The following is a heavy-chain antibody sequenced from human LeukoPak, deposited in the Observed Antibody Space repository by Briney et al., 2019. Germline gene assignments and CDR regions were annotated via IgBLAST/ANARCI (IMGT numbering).Heavy chain of an antibody. CDR1: GFTFSSYS. CDR2: ISSSSSTI. CDR3: AKGRTHTRRGSSWWKPYYFDY. J-gene: IGHJ4*02. V-gene: IGHV3-48*01. D-gene: IGHD6-13*01. Sequence: GGSLRLSCAASGFTFSSYSMNWVRQAPGKGLEWVSYISSSSSTIYYADSVKGRFTISRDNAKNSLYLQMNSLRAEDTAVYYCAKGRTHTRRGSSWWKPYYFDYWGQGTLVTVSS.